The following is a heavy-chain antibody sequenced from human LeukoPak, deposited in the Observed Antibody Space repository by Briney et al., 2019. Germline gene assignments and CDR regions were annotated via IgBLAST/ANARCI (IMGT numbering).Heavy chain of an antibody. CDR1: GGSISSDY. D-gene: IGHD3-10*01. V-gene: IGHV4-59*08. CDR2: IYYSGNT. CDR3: ARRSSASGRMDV. J-gene: IGHJ6*02. Sequence: SETLSLTCTVSGGSISSDYWTWIRQPPGKGLEWIGNIYYSGNTYYNPSLKSRVTISIGTSKNQFSLKLNSVTAADTAVYYCARRSSASGRMDVRGQGTTVTVSS.